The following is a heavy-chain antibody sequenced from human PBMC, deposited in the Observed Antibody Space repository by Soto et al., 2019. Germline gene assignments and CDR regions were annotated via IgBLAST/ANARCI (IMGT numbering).Heavy chain of an antibody. J-gene: IGHJ4*02. D-gene: IGHD3-22*01. CDR1: SGSVSSGSYY. CDR3: ARVGIYYDSSGYLAPHFSY. Sequence: SETLSLTCTVSSGSVSSGSYYWSWIRQPPGKGLEWIGYIYYSGSTYYNPSLKSRVTISVDTSKNQFSLKLSSVTAADTAVYYCARVGIYYDSSGYLAPHFSYWGQGTLVTVSS. CDR2: IYYSGST. V-gene: IGHV4-30-4*08.